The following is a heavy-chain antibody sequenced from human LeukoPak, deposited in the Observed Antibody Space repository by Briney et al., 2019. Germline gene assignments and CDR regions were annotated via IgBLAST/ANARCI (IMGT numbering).Heavy chain of an antibody. Sequence: SQTLSLTCTVSGGSISSGGYYWSWIRQHPGKGLEWIGYIYYSGSTYYNPSLKSRVTISVDTSKNQFSLKLSSVTAADTAVYYCARVEMTTVTHWFDPWGQGTLVTVSS. CDR2: IYYSGST. V-gene: IGHV4-31*03. J-gene: IGHJ5*02. CDR1: GGSISSGGYY. CDR3: ARVEMTTVTHWFDP. D-gene: IGHD4-17*01.